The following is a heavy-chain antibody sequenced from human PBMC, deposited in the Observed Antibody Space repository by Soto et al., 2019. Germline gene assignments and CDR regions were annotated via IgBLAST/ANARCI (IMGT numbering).Heavy chain of an antibody. CDR2: ISSSSSST. J-gene: IGHJ6*02. CDR1: GFIFRDFY. D-gene: IGHD3-3*01. V-gene: IGHV3-11*06. CDR3: ARDRGGGSIFGGHYGMDV. Sequence: QVQLLESGGGLVKPGGSLRLSCAASGFIFRDFYMSWIRQVPGKGLEWLSKISSSSSSTDYADSVKGRFTISRDNAKNSLYLERSGLRAEDTAVYYCARDRGGGSIFGGHYGMDVWGQGTTVTVSS.